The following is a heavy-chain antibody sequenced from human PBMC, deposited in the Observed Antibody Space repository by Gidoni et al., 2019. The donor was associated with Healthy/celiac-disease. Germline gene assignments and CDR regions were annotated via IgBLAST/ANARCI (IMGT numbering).Heavy chain of an antibody. CDR1: GFTVSSNY. Sequence: EVQLVESGGGLVQPGGSLRLSCAASGFTVSSNYLGWVRQAPGKGLEWVLVIDGGGSTYYADSVKGRFTSSRDNSKNTLYLQMNSLRAEDTAVYYCASTAVAGTGVGLYYFDYWGQGTLVTVSS. CDR3: ASTAVAGTGVGLYYFDY. CDR2: IDGGGST. J-gene: IGHJ4*02. D-gene: IGHD6-19*01. V-gene: IGHV3-66*01.